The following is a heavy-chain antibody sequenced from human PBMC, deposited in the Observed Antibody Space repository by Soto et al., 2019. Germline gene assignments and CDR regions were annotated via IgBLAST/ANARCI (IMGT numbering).Heavy chain of an antibody. J-gene: IGHJ5*02. CDR2: IHPSGDT. CDR3: SKGRDPHEGGRT. Sequence: QVQLQQWGAGLLKPSETLSLTCAVDSGSFSTYYCSWTRQPPGKGLEWIGEIHPSGDTDYNPSLSNRVTISLDTSKNQFSLKLTSVTAADTAVYCCSKGRDPHEGGRTWGQGTLVTVSS. D-gene: IGHD3-16*01. CDR1: SGSFSTYY. V-gene: IGHV4-34*02.